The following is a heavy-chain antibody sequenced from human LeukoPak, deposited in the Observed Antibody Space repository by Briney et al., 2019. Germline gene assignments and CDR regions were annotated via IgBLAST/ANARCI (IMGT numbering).Heavy chain of an antibody. CDR3: ARETPINVDAFDI. Sequence: PGGSLRLSCAASGFTLSSYWMHWVRQAPGKGLVWVSRINSDGSSTGYADSVKGRFTISRDNAKNTLYLQMNSLRAEDTAVYYCARETPINVDAFDIWGQGTMVTVSS. CDR1: GFTLSSYW. V-gene: IGHV3-74*01. J-gene: IGHJ3*02. D-gene: IGHD2-15*01. CDR2: INSDGSST.